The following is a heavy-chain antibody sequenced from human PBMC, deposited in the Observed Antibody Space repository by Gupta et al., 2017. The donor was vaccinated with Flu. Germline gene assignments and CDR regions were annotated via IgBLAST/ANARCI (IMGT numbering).Heavy chain of an antibody. Sequence: QGQLVESGGGVVQPGRSLRLSCEASGFSFSSYGMHWVRQAPGRGLEWVAVISYDGSNQWCVVSVRGRFTISRDNSKYTSYLQMNNLIPTDTAVYYGAKGELHNSNYDRDYLGLGSLVTVST. V-gene: IGHV3-30*18. CDR1: GFSFSSYG. J-gene: IGHJ4*02. CDR3: AKGELHNSNYDRDY. CDR2: ISYDGSNQ. D-gene: IGHD1-7*01.